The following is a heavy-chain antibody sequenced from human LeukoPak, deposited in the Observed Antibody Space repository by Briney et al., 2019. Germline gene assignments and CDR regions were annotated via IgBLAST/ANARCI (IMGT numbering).Heavy chain of an antibody. J-gene: IGHJ6*04. CDR3: ARTNWNDADV. Sequence: GGSLRPSCAASGFTVSSNYMSWVRQAPGKGLEWVSVICSGGSTYYADSVKGRFTISRDNSKNTLYLQMNSLRAEDTAVYYCARTNWNDADVWGKGTTVTVSS. V-gene: IGHV3-66*02. D-gene: IGHD1-1*01. CDR1: GFTVSSNY. CDR2: ICSGGST.